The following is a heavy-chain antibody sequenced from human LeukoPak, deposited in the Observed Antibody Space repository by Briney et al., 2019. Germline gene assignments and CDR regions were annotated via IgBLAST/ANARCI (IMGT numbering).Heavy chain of an antibody. D-gene: IGHD2-2*01. CDR3: ARGGGVVVPAAFDF. V-gene: IGHV3-23*01. CDR1: KFTFNNYA. CDR2: ISGSGDNM. J-gene: IGHJ4*02. Sequence: GGSLRLSCLASKFTFNNYAMTWVRQAPGKGLEWVSSISGSGDNMDYADSVKGRFTISRDNSENTLYLQMNSLRGEDTAVYYCARGGGVVVPAAFDFWGQGTLVTVSS.